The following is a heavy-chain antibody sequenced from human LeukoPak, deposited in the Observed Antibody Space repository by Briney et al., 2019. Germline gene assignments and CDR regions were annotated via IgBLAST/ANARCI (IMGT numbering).Heavy chain of an antibody. J-gene: IGHJ4*02. V-gene: IGHV4-59*01. D-gene: IGHD5-18*01. Sequence: SETLSLICTVSGGSSRSYYWSWIRQPPGKGLEWIGYIYYSGNTNYNPSLKSRVTISVDTSMNQFSLNLSSVTAADTAVYYCARGPSSGYSYGWGQGTLVTVSS. CDR2: IYYSGNT. CDR1: GGSSRSYY. CDR3: ARGPSSGYSYG.